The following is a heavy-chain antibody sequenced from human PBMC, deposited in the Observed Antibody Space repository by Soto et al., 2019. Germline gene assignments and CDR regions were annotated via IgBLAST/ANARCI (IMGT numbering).Heavy chain of an antibody. D-gene: IGHD4-17*01. CDR1: GFTFSRYA. Sequence: QVQLVESGGGVVQPGRSLRLSCAASGFTFSRYAMHWVRQAPGKGLAWVAVISYDGRVKDYAESVKGRFTISRDKSKNTVYLQMNSLRAEDTGRYYCARSRVNYGDYTGPVGFEYWGQGTLVAVSS. V-gene: IGHV3-30*04. J-gene: IGHJ4*02. CDR2: ISYDGRVK. CDR3: ARSRVNYGDYTGPVGFEY.